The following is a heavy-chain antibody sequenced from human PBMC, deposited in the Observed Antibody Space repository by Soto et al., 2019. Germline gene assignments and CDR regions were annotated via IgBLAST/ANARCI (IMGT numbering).Heavy chain of an antibody. CDR3: AKIGDCSSTSCYHSWGDY. V-gene: IGHV3-23*01. CDR1: GFTFSSYA. D-gene: IGHD2-2*03. J-gene: IGHJ4*02. CDR2: ISGSGGST. Sequence: GGSLRLSCAASGFTFSSYAMSWVRQAPGKGLEWVSAISGSGGSTYYADSVKGRFTISRDNSKNTLYLLMNSLRAEDPAVYYCAKIGDCSSTSCYHSWGDYWGQGTLVTVSS.